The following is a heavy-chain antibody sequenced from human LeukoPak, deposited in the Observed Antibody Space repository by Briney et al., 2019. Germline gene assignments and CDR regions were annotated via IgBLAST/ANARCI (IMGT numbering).Heavy chain of an antibody. V-gene: IGHV3-48*01. CDR3: ARGTPGYCSGGSCYPS. Sequence: PGGPLRLSCAASGFTFSSYSMNWVRQAPGKGLEWVSYISSSSSTIYYADSVKGRFTISRDNAKNSLYLQMNSLRAEDAAVYYCARGTPGYCSGGSCYPSWGQGTLVTVSS. CDR2: ISSSSSTI. D-gene: IGHD2-15*01. CDR1: GFTFSSYS. J-gene: IGHJ4*02.